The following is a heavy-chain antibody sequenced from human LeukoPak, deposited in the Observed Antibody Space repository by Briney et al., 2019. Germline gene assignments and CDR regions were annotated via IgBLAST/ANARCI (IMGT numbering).Heavy chain of an antibody. D-gene: IGHD5-18*01. CDR1: GFTFSSYA. J-gene: IGHJ4*02. CDR3: AKIQGYYFDY. CDR2: ISSSGGST. Sequence: GGSLRLSCAASGFTFSSYAMSWVRQAPGKELEWVSAISSSGGSTYYADSVKGRFTTSRDNSKNTLYLQMNSLRAEDTAVYYCAKIQGYYFDYWGQGTLVTVSS. V-gene: IGHV3-23*01.